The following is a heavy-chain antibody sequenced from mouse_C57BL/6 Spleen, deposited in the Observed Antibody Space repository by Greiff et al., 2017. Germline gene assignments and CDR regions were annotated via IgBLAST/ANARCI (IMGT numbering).Heavy chain of an antibody. CDR2: IWGGGST. V-gene: IGHV2-9*01. CDR3: AKHVGNIYAMDY. D-gene: IGHD1-3*01. J-gene: IGHJ4*01. CDR1: GFSLTSYG. Sequence: VQLQQSGPGLVAPSQSLSITCTVSGFSLTSYGVAWVRQPPGKGLEWLGVIWGGGSTNYNSALMSRLSIRKDNSKSQVFLQMISLQTDDTAMYDCAKHVGNIYAMDYWGQGTSVTVSS.